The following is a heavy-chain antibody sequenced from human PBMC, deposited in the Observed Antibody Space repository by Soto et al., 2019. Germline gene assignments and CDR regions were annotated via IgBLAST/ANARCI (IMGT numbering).Heavy chain of an antibody. J-gene: IGHJ2*01. D-gene: IGHD6-19*01. CDR2: INGGSGKT. CDR3: ARSGYSSGWYHLYFDL. Sequence: QVQLVQSGAEVKNPGASVKVSCKTSGYIFINYAMHWVRQAPGQRLEWMGWINGGSGKTEYSQSFQGRVTITRDTSASTVYMELSSLTSEDTAVLYCARSGYSSGWYHLYFDLWGRGTLVTVSS. CDR1: GYIFINYA. V-gene: IGHV1-3*01.